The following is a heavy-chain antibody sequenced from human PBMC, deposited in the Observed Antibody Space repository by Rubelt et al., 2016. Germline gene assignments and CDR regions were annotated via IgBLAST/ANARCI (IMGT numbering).Heavy chain of an antibody. CDR1: GFPFNIYE. CDR3: VRDEYGVGGDP. D-gene: IGHD2/OR15-2a*01. Sequence: EVQLVESGGGLVQPGGSLRLSCAASGFPFNIYELNWVRQALGKGLEWVSYITASGGAGYFADGVRGRFTVTRDDAKNLLYLQMNNVADDDTALYYCVRDEYGVGGDPWGQGTLVTVSS. CDR2: ITASGGAG. V-gene: IGHV3-48*03. J-gene: IGHJ5*02.